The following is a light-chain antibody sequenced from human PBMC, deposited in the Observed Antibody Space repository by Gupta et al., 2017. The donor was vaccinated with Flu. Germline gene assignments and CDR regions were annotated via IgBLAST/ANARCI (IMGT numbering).Light chain of an antibody. Sequence: DIQMTQSPSSLSASVGDRVTITCQASQGINTYLNWYQQKPGKPPKLLIYDASNLETGVPSRFSGSGSGTDFTFTISSLQPEDIATYFCQQFKSVPPTFGPGTKVDIK. CDR1: QGINTY. CDR3: QQFKSVPPT. CDR2: DAS. V-gene: IGKV1-33*01. J-gene: IGKJ3*01.